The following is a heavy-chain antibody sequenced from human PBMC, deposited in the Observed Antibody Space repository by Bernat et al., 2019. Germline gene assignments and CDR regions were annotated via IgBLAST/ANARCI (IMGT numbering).Heavy chain of an antibody. CDR2: INPSGGST. D-gene: IGHD3-10*01. CDR1: GYTFTSYY. J-gene: IGHJ4*02. V-gene: IGHV1-46*01. CDR3: ARSGNYYGSGSYYDY. Sequence: QVQLVQSGAEVKKPGASVKVSCKASGYTFTSYYMHWVRQAPGQGLEWMGIINPSGGSTSYAQKFQGRVTMTRDTSTSTVYMELSSLRSEDTAVYYCARSGNYYGSGSYYDYWGQGTLVIFFS.